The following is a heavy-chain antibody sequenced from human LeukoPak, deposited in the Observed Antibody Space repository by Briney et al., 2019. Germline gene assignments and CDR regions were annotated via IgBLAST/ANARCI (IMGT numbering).Heavy chain of an antibody. CDR2: INGDGSST. J-gene: IGHJ4*02. D-gene: IGHD6-13*01. V-gene: IGHV3-74*01. Sequence: GGSLRLSCAASTFTFSNYWMHWVRQAPGKGLVWVSRINGDGSSTRYADSVKGRFTISRDNAKNTLYLQMNSLRAEDTAVYYCAKDREGIFDYWGQGTLVTVSS. CDR3: AKDREGIFDY. CDR1: TFTFSNYW.